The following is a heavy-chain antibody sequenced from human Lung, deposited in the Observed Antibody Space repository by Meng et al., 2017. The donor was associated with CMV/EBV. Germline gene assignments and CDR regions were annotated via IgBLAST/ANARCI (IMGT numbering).Heavy chain of an antibody. CDR2: ISPSGESR. V-gene: IGHV1-46*01. Sequence: ASVKVSCKASGYTFTNYFIHWVRQAPGQGLEWVGVISPSGESRNYAPRFQGSVTMTSDSSASTGYMELLSLKSEDTAVYFCARDYGDCSLTGCLQYFYGLDVWGQGTPVTVSS. CDR1: GYTFTNYF. J-gene: IGHJ6*02. CDR3: ARDYGDCSLTGCLQYFYGLDV. D-gene: IGHD2-2*03.